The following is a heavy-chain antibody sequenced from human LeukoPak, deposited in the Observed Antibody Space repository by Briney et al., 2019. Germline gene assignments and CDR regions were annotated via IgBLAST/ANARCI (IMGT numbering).Heavy chain of an antibody. D-gene: IGHD3-10*01. Sequence: ASVKVSCKASGYTFTGYYMHWVRQAPGQGLEWMGWMNPNSGNTGYAQKFQGRVTMTRNTSISTAYMELSSLRSEDTAVYYCARVRGTMVQGKKRFDPWGQGTLVTVSS. CDR1: GYTFTGYY. J-gene: IGHJ5*02. CDR2: MNPNSGNT. CDR3: ARVRGTMVQGKKRFDP. V-gene: IGHV1-8*02.